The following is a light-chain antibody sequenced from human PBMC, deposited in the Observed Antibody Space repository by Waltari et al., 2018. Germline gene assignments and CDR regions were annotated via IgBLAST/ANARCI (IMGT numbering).Light chain of an antibody. CDR2: RNN. J-gene: IGLJ2*01. Sequence: SVLPPPPSASGPPGPRVPLSCSGRRSPIGRPSVSRYQQLPGPAPKLLIYRNNPRPSGVPDRFAGAKAGTAAARASRGRRAEEEAEEDGAAGDDSRSGPVFGGGTKLTVL. V-gene: IGLV1-47*01. CDR3: AAGDDSRSGPV. CDR1: RSPIGRPS.